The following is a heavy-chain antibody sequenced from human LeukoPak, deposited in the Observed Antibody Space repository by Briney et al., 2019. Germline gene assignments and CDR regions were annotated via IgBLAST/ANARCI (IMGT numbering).Heavy chain of an antibody. CDR1: GFTFSSYN. CDR2: ISRTGSYI. CDR3: ARVLETDCRGGSCYSGLDY. D-gene: IGHD2-15*01. V-gene: IGHV3-21*01. J-gene: IGHJ4*02. Sequence: GGSLRLFCAASGFTFSSYNMNWVRQAPGRGLEWVSSISRTGSYIYYADSVNVRFTISRDNAQNSLYLQMNSLRVEDTAVYYCARVLETDCRGGSCYSGLDYWGLGTLVTVSS.